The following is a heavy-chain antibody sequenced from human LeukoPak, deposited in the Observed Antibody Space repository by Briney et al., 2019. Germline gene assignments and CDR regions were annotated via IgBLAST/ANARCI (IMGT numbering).Heavy chain of an antibody. V-gene: IGHV3-11*01. J-gene: IGHJ6*02. CDR3: ARDFTHTAVVIYYYGVDV. CDR1: GFTFTDYY. D-gene: IGHD5-18*01. CDR2: ISLSGSTV. Sequence: GGSLRLSCAASGFTFTDYYMSWVRQAPGKGLEWVSYISLSGSTVYYADSVKGRFTISRDNAKNSLYLQMNSLRAEDTAVYYCARDFTHTAVVIYYYGVDVWGQGTTVTVSS.